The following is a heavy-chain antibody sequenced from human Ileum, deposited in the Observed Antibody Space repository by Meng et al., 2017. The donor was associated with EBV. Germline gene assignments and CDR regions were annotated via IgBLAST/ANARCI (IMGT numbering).Heavy chain of an antibody. CDR1: GGNFKTFV. D-gene: IGHD4-23*01. J-gene: IGHJ4*02. Sequence: QLQLVQAGVDEKKPGSSVNISCRVSGGNFKTFVFSWVRLAPGQGLEWMVGVTPVFTSTLYAKHFKDRVTITADESTNTAFMELKNLQSDDTAIYYCATDVGTVADHWGPGTLVTVSS. V-gene: IGHV1-69*01. CDR2: VTPVFTST. CDR3: ATDVGTVADH.